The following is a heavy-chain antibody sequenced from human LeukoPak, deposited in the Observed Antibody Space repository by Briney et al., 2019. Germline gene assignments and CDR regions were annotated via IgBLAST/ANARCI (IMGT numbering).Heavy chain of an antibody. D-gene: IGHD6-6*01. CDR1: GYSFTSYW. V-gene: IGHV5-51*01. CDR3: ARRSTAARHNPPYFDY. CDR2: IYPGDSDT. Sequence: GESLKISCKGSGYSFTSYWIGWVRQMPGKGLEWMGIIYPGDSDTRYSPSFQGQVTISADKSISTAYLQWSSLKASDTAMYYCARRSTAARHNPPYFDYWGQGTLVTVSS. J-gene: IGHJ4*02.